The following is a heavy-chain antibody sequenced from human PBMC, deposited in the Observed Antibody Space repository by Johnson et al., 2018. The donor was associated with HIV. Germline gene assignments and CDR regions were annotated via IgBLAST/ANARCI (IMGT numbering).Heavy chain of an antibody. J-gene: IGHJ3*01. CDR3: ARRDSGSLSFDL. CDR1: GFSFDDYD. V-gene: IGHV3-20*04. CDR2: INWNGGTT. Sequence: VQLVESGGGVVRPGGSLRLSCAAAGFSFDDYDMNWVRQAPGKGLEWVSGINWNGGTTGYSDSVKGRCTISRDNDKSSVYMQMNNLRAEDTAFYYCARRDSGSLSFDLWGQGTMVTVSS. D-gene: IGHD1-26*01.